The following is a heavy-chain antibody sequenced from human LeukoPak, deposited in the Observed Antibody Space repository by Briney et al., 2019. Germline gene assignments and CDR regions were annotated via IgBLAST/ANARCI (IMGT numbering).Heavy chain of an antibody. Sequence: PGGSLRLSCAASGFTFSSYAMSWVRQAPGKGLEWVSAISGSGGSTYYADSVKGRFTISRDNSKNTLYLQMYSLRAEDTAVYYCAACDYYDSSGYYFLPDYWGQGTLVTVSS. V-gene: IGHV3-23*01. J-gene: IGHJ4*02. CDR1: GFTFSSYA. CDR3: AACDYYDSSGYYFLPDY. D-gene: IGHD3-22*01. CDR2: ISGSGGST.